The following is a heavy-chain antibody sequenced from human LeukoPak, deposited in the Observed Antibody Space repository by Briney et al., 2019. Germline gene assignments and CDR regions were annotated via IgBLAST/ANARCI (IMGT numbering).Heavy chain of an antibody. D-gene: IGHD3-9*01. Sequence: ASVKVSCKASGYTFTSYGISWVRQAPGQGLEWMGWISAYNGNTNYAQKLQGRVTMTTDTSTSTAYMELRSLRSDDTAVYYCARVYYDILTGYYDYYYYYMDVWGKGTTVTISS. J-gene: IGHJ6*03. CDR3: ARVYYDILTGYYDYYYYYMDV. CDR1: GYTFTSYG. CDR2: ISAYNGNT. V-gene: IGHV1-18*01.